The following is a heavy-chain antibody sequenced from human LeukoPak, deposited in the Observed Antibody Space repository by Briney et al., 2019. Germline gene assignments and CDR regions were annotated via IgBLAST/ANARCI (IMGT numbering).Heavy chain of an antibody. Sequence: GGSLRLSCAASGFTFSSYAMHWVRQAPGKGLEWVAVISYDGSNKYYADSVKGRFTISRDNSKNTLYLRMNSLRAEDTAVYYCARDTGWYTFGYWGQGTLVTVSS. CDR1: GFTFSSYA. CDR3: ARDTGWYTFGY. D-gene: IGHD6-19*01. CDR2: ISYDGSNK. J-gene: IGHJ4*02. V-gene: IGHV3-30*04.